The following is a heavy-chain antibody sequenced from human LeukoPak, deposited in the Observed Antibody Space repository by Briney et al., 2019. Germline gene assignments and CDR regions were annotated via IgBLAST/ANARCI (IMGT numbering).Heavy chain of an antibody. D-gene: IGHD3-22*01. V-gene: IGHV4-59*02. CDR1: GGSVSSYY. CDR3: ARDSGYYDSSGPYYYYYGMDV. Sequence: KSSETLSLTCSVFGGSVSSYYWSWIRQPPGKGLEWIGYIYYSGSTNYNPSLKSRVTISVDTSKNQFSLKLSSVTAADTAVYYCARDSGYYDSSGPYYYYYGMDVWGQGTTVTVSS. CDR2: IYYSGST. J-gene: IGHJ6*02.